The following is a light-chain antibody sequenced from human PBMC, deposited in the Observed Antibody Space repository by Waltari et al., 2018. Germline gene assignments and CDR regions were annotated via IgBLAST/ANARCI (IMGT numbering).Light chain of an antibody. CDR3: QQFKTYPLT. V-gene: IGKV1-9*01. CDR2: AAF. Sequence: IQLTQSPSSLSVSVGDTVTITCRASQDISSYLAWYQQKPEKAPKILISAAFTLQSGVPPRFSGSGSGADFTLTISSLQPEDFATYYCQQFKTYPLTFGQGTRLEIK. CDR1: QDISSY. J-gene: IGKJ5*01.